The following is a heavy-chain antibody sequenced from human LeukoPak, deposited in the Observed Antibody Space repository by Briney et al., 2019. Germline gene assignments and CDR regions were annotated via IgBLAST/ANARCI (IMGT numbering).Heavy chain of an antibody. J-gene: IGHJ4*02. CDR2: ISAYNGNT. V-gene: IGHV1-18*01. Sequence: ASVKVSCKASGYTFTSYGISWVRQAPGQGLEWMGWISAYNGNTNYAQKLRGRVTMTTDTSTSTAYMELRSLRSDDTAVYYCARDPRGGYSSSSGELDYWGQGTLVTVSS. CDR3: ARDPRGGYSSSSGELDY. CDR1: GYTFTSYG. D-gene: IGHD6-6*01.